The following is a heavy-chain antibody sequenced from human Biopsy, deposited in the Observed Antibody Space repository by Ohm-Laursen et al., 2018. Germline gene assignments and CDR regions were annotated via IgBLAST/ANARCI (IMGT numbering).Heavy chain of an antibody. V-gene: IGHV4-4*07. J-gene: IGHJ3*01. CDR1: GGDINNYY. D-gene: IGHD3-22*01. CDR2: IYPGGST. CDR3: ASVVLGPTNDAFDL. Sequence: SETLSLTCTVSGGDINNYYWSWIRQPAGKGLEWIGRIYPGGSTNYNPSLKSRVTMSVDTSKKQLSLRPRSVTAADTAMYYCASVVLGPTNDAFDLWGQGTMVGVSS.